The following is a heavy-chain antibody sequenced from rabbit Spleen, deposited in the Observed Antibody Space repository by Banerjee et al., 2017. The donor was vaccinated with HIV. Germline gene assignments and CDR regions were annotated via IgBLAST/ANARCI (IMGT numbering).Heavy chain of an antibody. D-gene: IGHD4-1*01. CDR1: GFSFSSSDY. CDR3: ARDLDDVIGWNFGW. V-gene: IGHV1S40*01. CDR2: IAGSSGFT. Sequence: QSLEESGGDLVKPGASLTLTCTASGFSFSSSDYMCWVRQAPGKGLEWISCIAGSSGFTYFASWAKGRFTISRTSSTTVTLQMTSLTVADTAKYFCARDLDDVIGWNFGWWGPGTLVTVS. J-gene: IGHJ4*01.